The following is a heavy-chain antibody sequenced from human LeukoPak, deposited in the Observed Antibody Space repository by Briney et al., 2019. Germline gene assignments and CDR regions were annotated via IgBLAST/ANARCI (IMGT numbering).Heavy chain of an antibody. Sequence: GGSLRLSCAASGFTFSDHYMSWIRQAPGKGLEWVSYIGDSGTPIYYADSVKGRFTVSRDNAKNSLFLQMDSLRAEDTAVYYCARDRRRFVYGGLDNWGQGTLVTVSS. J-gene: IGHJ4*02. CDR2: IGDSGTPI. CDR3: ARDRRRFVYGGLDN. CDR1: GFTFSDHY. D-gene: IGHD4/OR15-4a*01. V-gene: IGHV3-11*04.